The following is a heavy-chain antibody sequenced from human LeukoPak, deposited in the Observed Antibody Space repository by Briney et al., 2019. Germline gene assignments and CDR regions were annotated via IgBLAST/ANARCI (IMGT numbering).Heavy chain of an antibody. CDR2: ISSDGTNK. V-gene: IGHV3-30*01. Sequence: GSSLSLSCSVSGFTFSIHSIHRVRKAPGKGLQWMAVISSDGTNKYYAYSVKGRFTISRDNSQNTLSLQVNSLRAEYTAVYYCARQLYSNQYYFDYWGQGTLVTVSS. D-gene: IGHD4-11*01. CDR1: GFTFSIHS. J-gene: IGHJ4*02. CDR3: ARQLYSNQYYFDY.